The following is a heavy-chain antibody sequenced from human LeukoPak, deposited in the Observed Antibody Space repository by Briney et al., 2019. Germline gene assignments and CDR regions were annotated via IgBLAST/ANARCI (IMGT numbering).Heavy chain of an antibody. V-gene: IGHV3-33*01. CDR1: GISFSAHG. D-gene: IGHD1-26*01. Sequence: GGSLRLSCAASGISFSAHGMHWVRQAPGKGLEWGAIIRFDGSNIHYADSVKGRFTISRDNSKNTLYLQMNSLSAEDTAVYYCVRDGVGATTYFGYFDHWGQGNLVTVSS. CDR2: IRFDGSNI. CDR3: VRDGVGATTYFGYFDH. J-gene: IGHJ4*02.